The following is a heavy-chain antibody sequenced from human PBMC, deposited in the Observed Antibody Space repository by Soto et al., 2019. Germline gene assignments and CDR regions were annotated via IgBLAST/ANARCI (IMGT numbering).Heavy chain of an antibody. J-gene: IGHJ6*02. CDR2: VNPSGCTT. CDR1: GYSFSNYY. CDR3: ARIVRYYDIANGFDV. V-gene: IGHV1-46*04. Sequence: QVHLVQSGAEVRKPGASVKVSCKASGYSFSNYYIHWVRQAPGQGLEWMGIVNPSGCTTTYAAKLQVRVPVPSDTCPSEVYIELRGLISEGPGEYYCARIVRYYDIANGFDVWGQGTTVTVSS. D-gene: IGHD3-9*01.